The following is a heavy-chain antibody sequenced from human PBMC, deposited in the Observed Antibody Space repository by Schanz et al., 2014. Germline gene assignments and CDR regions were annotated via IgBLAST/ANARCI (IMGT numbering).Heavy chain of an antibody. V-gene: IGHV3-21*01. D-gene: IGHD7-27*01. CDR2: ISPSSSYI. CDR3: VRDYNWGFDN. J-gene: IGHJ4*02. CDR1: GFTVSNNY. Sequence: EVQLGESGGGLVQPGGSLRLSCAASGFTVSNNYMSWVRQAPGKGLEYISSISPSSSYIYYADSVKGRFTISRDNAKNSLYLQMNSLRAEDAAIYYCVRDYNWGFDNWGQGTLVTVSS.